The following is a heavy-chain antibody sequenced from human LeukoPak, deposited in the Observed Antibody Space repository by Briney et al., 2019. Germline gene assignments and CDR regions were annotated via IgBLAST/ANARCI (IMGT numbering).Heavy chain of an antibody. D-gene: IGHD1-1*01. Sequence: PSGTLSLTCAVSGGSINSDDWWSWVRQSPGKGLEWIGAIYHRSGTPTYNPSLKSRVTISVDKSRNHFSLNLSSVTAADTAVYYCARVNINNWHSCDYWGQGTLVTVSS. CDR2: IYHRSGTP. J-gene: IGHJ4*02. CDR3: ARVNINNWHSCDY. CDR1: GGSINSDDW. V-gene: IGHV4-4*02.